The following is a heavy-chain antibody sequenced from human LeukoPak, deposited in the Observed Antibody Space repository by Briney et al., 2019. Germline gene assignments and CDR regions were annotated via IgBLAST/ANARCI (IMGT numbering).Heavy chain of an antibody. J-gene: IGHJ4*02. CDR2: VYYTGRS. V-gene: IGHV4-59*12. CDR3: GRLNLPAVSGAFDY. D-gene: IGHD2-2*01. Sequence: SETLSLTCTLSGGSISTYFWSWIREPPGKGLEGVGNVYYTGRSRYNPSLRSRVTLSIDTSKNQFSLKLSSVTAADTAVYYCGRLNLPAVSGAFDYWGQGTLVTVSS. CDR1: GGSISTYF.